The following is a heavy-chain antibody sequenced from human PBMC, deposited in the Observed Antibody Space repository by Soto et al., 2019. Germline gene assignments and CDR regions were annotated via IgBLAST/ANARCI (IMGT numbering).Heavy chain of an antibody. CDR1: GGSISSSSYY. CDR2: IYYSGST. J-gene: IGHJ5*02. D-gene: IGHD6-6*01. CDR3: ARLIRIAARQFDP. V-gene: IGHV4-39*01. Sequence: SETLSLTCTVSGGSISSSSYYWGWIRQPPGKGLEWIGSIYYSGSTYYNPSLKSRVTISVDTSKNQFSLKLSSVTAADTAVYYCARLIRIAARQFDPWGQGTLVTVSS.